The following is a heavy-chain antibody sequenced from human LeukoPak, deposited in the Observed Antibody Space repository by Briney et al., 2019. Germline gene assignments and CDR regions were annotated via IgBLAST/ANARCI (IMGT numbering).Heavy chain of an antibody. CDR3: AKDHYDSSTFFDY. V-gene: IGHV3-9*01. D-gene: IGHD3-22*01. Sequence: GGSLRLSCAASGFTFSSYAMSWVRQAPGKGLEWVSGISWNSGSIGYADSVKGRFTISRDNAKNSLYLQMNSLRAEDTALYYCAKDHYDSSTFFDYWGQGTLVTVSS. CDR1: GFTFSSYA. J-gene: IGHJ4*02. CDR2: ISWNSGSI.